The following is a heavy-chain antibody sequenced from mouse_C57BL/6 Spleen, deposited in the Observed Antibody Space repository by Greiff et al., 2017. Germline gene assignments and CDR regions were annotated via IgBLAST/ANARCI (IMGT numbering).Heavy chain of an antibody. Sequence: EVKVVESGGGLVKPGGSLKLSCAASGFTFSDYGMHWVRQAPEKGLEWVAYISSGSSTIYYADTVKGRFTISRDNAKNTLFLQMTSLRSEDTAMYYCARTTVVARGYFDYWGQGTTLTVSS. V-gene: IGHV5-17*01. CDR1: GFTFSDYG. CDR2: ISSGSSTI. CDR3: ARTTVVARGYFDY. D-gene: IGHD1-1*01. J-gene: IGHJ2*01.